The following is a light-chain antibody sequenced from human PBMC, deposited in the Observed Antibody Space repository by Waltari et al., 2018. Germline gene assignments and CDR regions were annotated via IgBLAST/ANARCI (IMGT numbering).Light chain of an antibody. CDR1: QSISSY. V-gene: IGKV1-39*01. J-gene: IGKJ3*01. CDR2: AAS. CDR3: QQSYSTLGIT. Sequence: DIQMTQSPSSLSASVGDRVTITCRASQSISSYLNWYQQKPGKAPKLLIYAASSLQSGVPSRFSGSGSETDFTLTISSLQPEDFATYYCQQSYSTLGITFGPGTKVDIK.